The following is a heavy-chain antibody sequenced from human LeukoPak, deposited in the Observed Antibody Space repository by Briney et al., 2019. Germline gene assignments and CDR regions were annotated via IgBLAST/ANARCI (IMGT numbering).Heavy chain of an antibody. V-gene: IGHV1-2*02. D-gene: IGHD3-22*01. CDR1: GYTFTGYY. Sequence: GASVKVSCKASGYTFTGYYMHWVRQAPGQGLEWMGWINPNSGGTNYAQKFQGRVTMTRDTSISTAYTELSRLRSDDTAVYYCARDGYYDSSGYPIDYWGQGTLVTVSS. CDR2: INPNSGGT. J-gene: IGHJ4*02. CDR3: ARDGYYDSSGYPIDY.